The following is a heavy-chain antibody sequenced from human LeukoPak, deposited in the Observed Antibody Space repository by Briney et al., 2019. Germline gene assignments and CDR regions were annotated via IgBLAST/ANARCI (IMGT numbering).Heavy chain of an antibody. CDR1: GFTFSSYS. V-gene: IGHV3-48*02. CDR2: ISSGSSTI. Sequence: QPGGSLRLSCAASGFTFSSYSMNWVRQAPGKGLEWVSYISSGSSTIYYADSVKGRFTISRDNAKNSLCLQMNSLRDEDTAAYYCARENIVVVTAIRDAFDIWGQGTMVTVSS. D-gene: IGHD2-21*02. CDR3: ARENIVVVTAIRDAFDI. J-gene: IGHJ3*02.